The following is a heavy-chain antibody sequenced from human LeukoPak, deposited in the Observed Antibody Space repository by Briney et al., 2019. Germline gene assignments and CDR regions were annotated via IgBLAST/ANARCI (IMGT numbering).Heavy chain of an antibody. CDR1: GGSFRGYY. CDR2: INHSGST. D-gene: IGHD2-15*01. CDR3: ARVGCSGGSCEFDY. Sequence: SETLSLTCAVKGGSFRGYYWSGIPKPPGKGLDWIGEINHSGSTNYNPSLKSRVTISVDTSKNQFSLKLSSVTAADTAVYYCARVGCSGGSCEFDYWGQGTLVTVSS. J-gene: IGHJ4*02. V-gene: IGHV4-34*01.